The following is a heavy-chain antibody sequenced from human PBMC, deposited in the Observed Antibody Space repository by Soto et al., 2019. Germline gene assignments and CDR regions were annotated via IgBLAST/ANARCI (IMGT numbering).Heavy chain of an antibody. CDR3: ARSDYYDSSGYPVAFDI. CDR1: GFTFSSYA. Sequence: EVQLVESGGGLVQPGGSLRLSCAASGFTFSSYAMHWVRQAPGKGLEYVSAISSNGGSTYYANSVKGRFTISRDNSKNTLYLQMGSLRAEDMAVYYCARSDYYDSSGYPVAFDIWGQGTMVTVSS. D-gene: IGHD3-22*01. CDR2: ISSNGGST. V-gene: IGHV3-64*01. J-gene: IGHJ3*02.